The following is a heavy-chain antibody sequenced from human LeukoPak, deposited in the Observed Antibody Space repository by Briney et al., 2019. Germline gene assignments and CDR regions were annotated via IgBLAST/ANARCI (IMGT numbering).Heavy chain of an antibody. D-gene: IGHD6-19*01. CDR2: IYHSGST. Sequence: SETLSLTCAVSGGSISSGGYSWSWIRQPPGKGLEWIGYIYHSGSTYYNPSLKSRVIISVDRSKNQFSLKLSSVTAADTAVYYCARYSSGWQYYFDYWGQGTLVTVSS. CDR1: GGSISSGGYS. V-gene: IGHV4-30-2*01. J-gene: IGHJ4*02. CDR3: ARYSSGWQYYFDY.